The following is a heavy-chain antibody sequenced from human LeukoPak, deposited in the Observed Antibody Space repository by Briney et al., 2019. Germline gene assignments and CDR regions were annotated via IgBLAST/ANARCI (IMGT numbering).Heavy chain of an antibody. V-gene: IGHV3-30*04. Sequence: GGPLRLSCAASGFTFSSYAMHWVRQAPGKGLEWVAVISYDGSNKYYADSVKGRFTISRDNSKNTLYLQMNSLRAEDTAVYYCAREKPFEPNPAGNAFDIWGQGTMVTVSS. CDR3: AREKPFEPNPAGNAFDI. CDR2: ISYDGSNK. CDR1: GFTFSSYA. J-gene: IGHJ3*02. D-gene: IGHD6-19*01.